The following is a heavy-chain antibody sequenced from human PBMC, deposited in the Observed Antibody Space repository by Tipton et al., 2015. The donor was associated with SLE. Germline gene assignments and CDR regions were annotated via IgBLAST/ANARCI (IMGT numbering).Heavy chain of an antibody. D-gene: IGHD3-3*01. Sequence: TLSLTCTVSGGSISGHYWNWIRQSPGKGLEWIGYIYYSGSTNYNPSPKSRVTISVDASKNQFSLRLSSVTAADTAVYYCARGDDFWSASIDYWGQGTLVTVSS. J-gene: IGHJ4*02. CDR2: IYYSGST. V-gene: IGHV4-59*11. CDR1: GGSISGHY. CDR3: ARGDDFWSASIDY.